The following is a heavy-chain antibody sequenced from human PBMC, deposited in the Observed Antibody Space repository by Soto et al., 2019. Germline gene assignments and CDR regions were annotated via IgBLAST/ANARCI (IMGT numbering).Heavy chain of an antibody. D-gene: IGHD3-3*01. CDR3: SRSIFGVVIIPGNPYYYYYYMDV. Sequence: GGSLRLSCAASGFTFSSYWMSWVRQAPGKGLEWVANIKQDGSEKYYVDSVKGRFTISRDKAKNSLYLQMNSLRAEDTAVYYCSRSIFGVVIIPGNPYYYYYYMDVWGKGTTVTVSS. V-gene: IGHV3-7*01. J-gene: IGHJ6*03. CDR1: GFTFSSYW. CDR2: IKQDGSEK.